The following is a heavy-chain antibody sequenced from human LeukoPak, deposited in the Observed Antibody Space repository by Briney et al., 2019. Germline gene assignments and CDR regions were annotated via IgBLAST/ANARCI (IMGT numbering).Heavy chain of an antibody. CDR1: GFTVSSNY. CDR3: ARDSGNSFDY. V-gene: IGHV3-48*02. CDR2: ISDSGAAM. Sequence: GGSLRLSCAASGFTVSSNYMSWVRQAPGKGLQWVSYISDSGAAMYYADSVKGRFTISRDNAKNSLYLQMNSLRDGDTAVYYCARDSGNSFDYWGQGTLVTVSS. J-gene: IGHJ4*02.